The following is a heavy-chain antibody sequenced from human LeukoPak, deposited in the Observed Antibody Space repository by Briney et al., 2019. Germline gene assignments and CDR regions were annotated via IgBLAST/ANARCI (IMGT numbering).Heavy chain of an antibody. CDR1: GFTFDDYA. J-gene: IGHJ4*02. Sequence: PGGSLRLSCAASGFTFDDYAMHWVRQAPGKGLEWVSGISWNSGSIGYADSVKGRFTISRDNAKNSLYLQMNSLRAEDTALYYCAKDIGWELPPYYFDYWGQGTLVIVSS. D-gene: IGHD2-15*01. CDR2: ISWNSGSI. V-gene: IGHV3-9*01. CDR3: AKDIGWELPPYYFDY.